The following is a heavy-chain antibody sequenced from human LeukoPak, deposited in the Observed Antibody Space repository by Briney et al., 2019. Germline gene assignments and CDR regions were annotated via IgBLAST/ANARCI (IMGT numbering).Heavy chain of an antibody. Sequence: SAKVSCKASGGTFSSYAISWVRQAPGQGLEWMGGIIPIFGTANYAQKFQVRVTMTEDTSTDTAYMELSSLRSEDTAVYYCATGLQLFDYWGQGTLVTVSS. J-gene: IGHJ4*02. CDR3: ATGLQLFDY. V-gene: IGHV1-69*06. D-gene: IGHD5-18*01. CDR2: IIPIFGTA. CDR1: GGTFSSYA.